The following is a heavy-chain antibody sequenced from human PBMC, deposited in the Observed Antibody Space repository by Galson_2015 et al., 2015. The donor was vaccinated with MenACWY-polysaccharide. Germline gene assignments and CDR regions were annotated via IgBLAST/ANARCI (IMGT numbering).Heavy chain of an antibody. Sequence: SVQVSCKASGYTFTNYGVSWVRQAPGQGLEWMGWISAYTGNTNYAQNLQGRVTMTTDTSTNTGYMELRSLSSDDTAVYYCARETRITVVVIDYWGQGTLVTVSA. CDR2: ISAYTGNT. CDR3: ARETRITVVVIDY. D-gene: IGHD2/OR15-2a*01. V-gene: IGHV1-18*01. J-gene: IGHJ4*02. CDR1: GYTFTNYG.